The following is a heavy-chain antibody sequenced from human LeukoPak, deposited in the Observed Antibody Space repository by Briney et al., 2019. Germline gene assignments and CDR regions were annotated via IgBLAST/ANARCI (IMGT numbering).Heavy chain of an antibody. CDR2: IYYSGST. Sequence: SETLSLTCTVSGGSISSSSYYWGWIRQPPGKGLEWIGSIYYSGSTYYNPSLKSRVTISVDTSKNQFSLNLSSVTAADTAVYYCARDGRSAYPPGGEIDYWGQGTLVTVSS. D-gene: IGHD3-16*01. CDR1: GGSISSSSYY. V-gene: IGHV4-39*07. CDR3: ARDGRSAYPPGGEIDY. J-gene: IGHJ4*02.